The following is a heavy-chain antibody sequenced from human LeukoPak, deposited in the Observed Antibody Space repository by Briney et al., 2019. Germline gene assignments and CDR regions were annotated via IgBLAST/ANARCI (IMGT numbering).Heavy chain of an antibody. CDR1: GYTFTGYY. CDR2: INPNSGGT. V-gene: IGHV1-2*02. D-gene: IGHD6-19*01. Sequence: EASVNVSFKSSGYTFTGYYMHWVRQAPGQGREWMGWINPNSGGTNYAQKFQGRVTMTRDTSISTAYMELSRLRSDDTAVYYCARDQEQWLDYWGQGTLVTVSS. CDR3: ARDQEQWLDY. J-gene: IGHJ4*02.